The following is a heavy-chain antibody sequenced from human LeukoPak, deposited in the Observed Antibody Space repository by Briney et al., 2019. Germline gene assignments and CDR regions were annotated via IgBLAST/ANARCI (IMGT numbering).Heavy chain of an antibody. Sequence: SETLSLTCTVSGGSISSSSYYWGWIRQPPGKGLEWIGSIYYSGSTYYNPSLKSRVTISVDTSKNQFSLKLSSVTAADTAVYYCARGRRDSSGYYFRRFDYWGQGTLVTVSS. J-gene: IGHJ4*02. V-gene: IGHV4-39*07. D-gene: IGHD3-22*01. CDR3: ARGRRDSSGYYFRRFDY. CDR2: IYYSGST. CDR1: GGSISSSSYY.